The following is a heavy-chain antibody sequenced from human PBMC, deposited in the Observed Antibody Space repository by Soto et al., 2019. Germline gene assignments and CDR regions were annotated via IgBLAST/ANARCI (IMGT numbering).Heavy chain of an antibody. D-gene: IGHD3-10*01. V-gene: IGHV4-31*02. J-gene: IGHJ5*02. CDR2: IYYSGST. Sequence: SQTLSLTCPVSSGSSTRGDSYWICIPQPPGKGLEWIGYIYYSGSTYYNPSLKSRVTISVDTSKNQASLELSSVTAADSAVYYCARDPGSGSYYGWFDPGGQGTLVTVCS. CDR3: ARDPGSGSYYGWFDP. CDR1: SGSSTRGDSY.